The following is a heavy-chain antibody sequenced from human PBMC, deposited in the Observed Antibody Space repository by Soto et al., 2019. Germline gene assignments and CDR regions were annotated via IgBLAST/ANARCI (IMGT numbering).Heavy chain of an antibody. CDR1: AFSLSTNGVG. V-gene: IGHV2-5*01. J-gene: IGHJ4*01. Sequence: SGPTLVNPTQTLTLTCTFSAFSLSTNGVGVGWIRQPPGKPLEWLAVIYWNEDKRYSRSLKSRLSITKDTSKKQVVLTMTTMDPVDTATYYCVHTVMVHTIMGGQYFDYWGPGILFTVS. CDR2: IYWNEDK. CDR3: VHTVMVHTIMGGQYFDY. D-gene: IGHD2-8*01.